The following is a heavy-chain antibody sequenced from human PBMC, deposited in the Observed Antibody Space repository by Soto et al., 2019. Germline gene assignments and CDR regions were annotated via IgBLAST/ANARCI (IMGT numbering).Heavy chain of an antibody. CDR2: MNPNSGNT. J-gene: IGHJ6*02. D-gene: IGHD6-13*01. V-gene: IGHV1-8*01. CDR1: GYTFTSYD. CDR3: ARSGIAAAGRYYYYGMDV. Sequence: ASVKVSCKASGYTFTSYDINWVRQATGQGLEWMGWMNPNSGNTGYAQKFQGRVTMTRNTSISTAYMELSSLRSEDTAVYYCARSGIAAAGRYYYYGMDVWGQGTTVTVSS.